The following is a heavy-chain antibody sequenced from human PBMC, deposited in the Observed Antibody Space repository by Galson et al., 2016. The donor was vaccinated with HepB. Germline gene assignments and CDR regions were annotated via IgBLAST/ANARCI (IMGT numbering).Heavy chain of an antibody. J-gene: IGHJ4*02. V-gene: IGHV3-73*01. CDR1: GFPFSAST. CDR3: TRQGPNSTDDFDY. Sequence: SLRLSCAASGFPFSASTIHWVRQASGKGLEWVGRIKTTLDNYATEYGVSVEGRVTISRDDSKSTAYLQINSLKREDTAVYFCTRQGPNSTDDFDYWGQGTLVTVSS. D-gene: IGHD4-23*01. CDR2: IKTTLDNYAT.